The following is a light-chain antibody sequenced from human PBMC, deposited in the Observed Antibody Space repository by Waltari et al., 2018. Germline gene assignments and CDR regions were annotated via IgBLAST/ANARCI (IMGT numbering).Light chain of an antibody. J-gene: IGKJ2*01. CDR2: GAS. CDR1: QSVSGSY. CDR3: HQSHTAPHT. Sequence: EIVLTQSPGTLSLSPGETATLSCRASQSVSGSYLAWNQQKPGQAPRLLIYGASSRATGIPDRFRGSGSGTDFTLTISSLQPEDFATYYCHQSHTAPHTFGQGTKLEIK. V-gene: IGKV3-20*01.